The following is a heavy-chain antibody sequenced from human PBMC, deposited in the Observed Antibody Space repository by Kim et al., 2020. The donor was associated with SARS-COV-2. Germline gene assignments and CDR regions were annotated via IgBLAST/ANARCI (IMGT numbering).Heavy chain of an antibody. CDR1: GFTFSSYA. CDR3: AKDYYSSSSSWYPPGRTLDV. Sequence: GGSLRLSCAASGFTFSSYAMSWVRQAPGKGLEWVSAISGSGGSTYYADSVKGRFTISRDNSKNTLYLQMNSLRAEDTAVYYCAKDYYSSSSSWYPPGRTLDVWGQGTTVTVSS. D-gene: IGHD6-13*01. CDR2: ISGSGGST. V-gene: IGHV3-23*01. J-gene: IGHJ6*02.